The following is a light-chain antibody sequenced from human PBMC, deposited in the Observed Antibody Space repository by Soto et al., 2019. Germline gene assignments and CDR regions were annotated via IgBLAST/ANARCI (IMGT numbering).Light chain of an antibody. J-gene: IGKJ3*01. CDR2: GAS. V-gene: IGKV3-20*01. CDR1: QSVSSSY. CDR3: QHFGSSPPIFS. Sequence: EIVLTQSPGTLSLSPGERATLSCRASQSVSSSYLAWYQQKPGQAPRLLIYGASSRSTGIPDRFSGSGSGTEFSLTISRLEAEDCAVYYCQHFGSSPPIFSFGPGTKVDIK.